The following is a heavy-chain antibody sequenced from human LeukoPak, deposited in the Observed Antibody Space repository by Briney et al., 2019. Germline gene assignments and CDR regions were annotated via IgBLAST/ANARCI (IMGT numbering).Heavy chain of an antibody. D-gene: IGHD1-26*01. V-gene: IGHV3-21*01. J-gene: IGHJ3*02. Sequence: PGGSLRLSCAASGFTFDDYGMSWVRQVPGKGLEWVSSISSSSSYIYYADSVKGRFTISRDNAKNSLYLQMNSLRAEDTAVYYCARSTKPSQEWELEDAFDIWGQGTMVTVSS. CDR2: ISSSSSYI. CDR3: ARSTKPSQEWELEDAFDI. CDR1: GFTFDDYG.